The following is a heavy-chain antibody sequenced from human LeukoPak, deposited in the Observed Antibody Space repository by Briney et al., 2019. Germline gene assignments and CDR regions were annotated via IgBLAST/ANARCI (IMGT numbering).Heavy chain of an antibody. D-gene: IGHD3-10*01. CDR1: GFTFSSYW. V-gene: IGHV3-7*03. CDR2: IKQDGSEK. CDR3: ARDLGGGSGSYYPFDP. J-gene: IGHJ5*02. Sequence: GGSLRLFCAASGFTFSSYWMSWVRQAPGKGLEWVANIKQDGSEKYYVDSVKGRFTISRDNAKNSLYLQMNSLRAEDTAVYYCARDLGGGSGSYYPFDPWGQGTLVTVSS.